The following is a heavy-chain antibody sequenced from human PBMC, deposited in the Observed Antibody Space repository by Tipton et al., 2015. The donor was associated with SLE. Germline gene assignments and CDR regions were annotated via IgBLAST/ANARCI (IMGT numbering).Heavy chain of an antibody. CDR1: GGSVSSDSYY. V-gene: IGHV4-61*01. CDR3: ARGSWLVDNAFDI. Sequence: TLSLTCTVSGGSVSSDSYYWSWIRQPPGKGLEWIGYIYYSGSTNYNPSLKSRVTISVDTSKNQFSLKLSSVTAADTAVYYCARGSWLVDNAFDIWGQGTMVTVSS. CDR2: IYYSGST. D-gene: IGHD6-19*01. J-gene: IGHJ3*02.